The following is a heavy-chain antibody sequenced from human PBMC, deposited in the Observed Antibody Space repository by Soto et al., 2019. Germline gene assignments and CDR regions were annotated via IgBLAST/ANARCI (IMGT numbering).Heavy chain of an antibody. D-gene: IGHD4-17*01. CDR3: ARGENYGDYGGAFDI. CDR2: INHSGST. V-gene: IGHV4-34*01. J-gene: IGHJ3*02. CDR1: GGSYSGYY. Sequence: SETLSLTCAVYGGSYSGYYWSWIRQPPGKGLEWIGEINHSGSTNYNPSLKSRVTISVDTSKNQFSLKLSSVTAADTAVYYCARGENYGDYGGAFDIWGQWTMVTVSS.